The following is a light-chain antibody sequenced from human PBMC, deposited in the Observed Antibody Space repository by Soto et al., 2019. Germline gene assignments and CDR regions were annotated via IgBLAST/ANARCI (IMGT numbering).Light chain of an antibody. CDR3: QKYNNWPRGT. V-gene: IGKV3-20*01. J-gene: IGKJ4*01. Sequence: EIVLTQSPGTLSLSPGERATLSCRASQSVSSSYLAWYQQKPGQAPRLLIYGASNRATGIPDRFSGSGSGTEFTLTISRLQSEDFAVYYCQKYNNWPRGTFGGGTKVDIK. CDR2: GAS. CDR1: QSVSSSY.